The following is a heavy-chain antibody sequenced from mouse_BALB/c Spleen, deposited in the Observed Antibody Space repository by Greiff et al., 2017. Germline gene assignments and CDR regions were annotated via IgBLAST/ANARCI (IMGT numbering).Heavy chain of an antibody. CDR2: IRLKSDNYAT. Sequence: EVQLVESGGGLVQPGGSMKLSCVASGFTFSSYWMSWVRQSPEKGLEWVAEIRLKSDNYATHYAESVKGKFTISRDDSKSRLYLQMNSLRAEDTGIYYCTYYYGSSPFAYWGQGTLVTVSA. CDR1: GFTFSSYW. CDR3: TYYYGSSPFAY. D-gene: IGHD1-1*01. V-gene: IGHV6-6*02. J-gene: IGHJ3*01.